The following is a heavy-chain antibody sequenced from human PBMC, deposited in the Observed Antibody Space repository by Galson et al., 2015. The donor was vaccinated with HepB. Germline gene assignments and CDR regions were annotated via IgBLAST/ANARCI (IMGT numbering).Heavy chain of an antibody. CDR3: ARGDNSGYDSIDY. V-gene: IGHV4-59*08. Sequence: ETLSLTCSVSHGSINNYYWSWIRQSPGNRPEWIGYIRYTGDTTYNPSLGYRVGMSVDASINQVSLWLTSVTAADTAVYYCARGDNSGYDSIDYWGQGTLVTVSS. J-gene: IGHJ4*02. D-gene: IGHD5-12*01. CDR2: IRYTGDT. CDR1: HGSINNYY.